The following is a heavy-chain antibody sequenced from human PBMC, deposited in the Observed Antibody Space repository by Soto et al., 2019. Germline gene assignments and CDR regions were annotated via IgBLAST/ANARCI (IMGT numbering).Heavy chain of an antibody. CDR2: INPKTGGT. J-gene: IGHJ4*02. Sequence: GASVKVSCKASGYTFTDYYMHWVRQAPGQGLEWMGWINPKTGGTNYAQKFQGRVTMTRDTSITTAYMELSRLRSDDTAVYYCARDVAGSDYFDSWGQGTLVTVSS. CDR3: ARDVAGSDYFDS. V-gene: IGHV1-2*02. CDR1: GYTFTDYY.